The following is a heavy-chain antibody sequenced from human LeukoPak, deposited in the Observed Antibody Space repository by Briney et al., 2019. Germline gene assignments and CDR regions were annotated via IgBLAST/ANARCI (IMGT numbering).Heavy chain of an antibody. D-gene: IGHD5-24*01. CDR3: TRAKSWLPFDF. CDR2: INTFGST. J-gene: IGHJ4*02. V-gene: IGHV4-61*02. Sequence: SQTLSLTCTVSGDSISSSTYYWSWIRQPAGKGLEWIGRINTFGSTNYNPSLKSRVTISVDTSKNQFSLKLSSVTAADTAVYFCTRAKSWLPFDFWDQGTLVTVSS. CDR1: GDSISSSTYY.